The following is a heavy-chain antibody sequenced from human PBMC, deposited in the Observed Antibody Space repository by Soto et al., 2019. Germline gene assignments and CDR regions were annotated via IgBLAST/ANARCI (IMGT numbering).Heavy chain of an antibody. CDR1: GDSISSNVW. CDR3: ARDAAVPGETDRFDY. D-gene: IGHD6-19*01. CDR2: VYHNGLT. V-gene: IGHV4-4*02. J-gene: IGHJ4*02. Sequence: QVQLQELGPGLVKPSGTLSLTCVVSGDSISSNVWWSWVRQPPGKGLEWIGEVYHNGLTNYNSSLMSRVTMSVDTSKNQFSLKLTSVTAADTAIYYCARDAAVPGETDRFDYWGQGILVTVSS.